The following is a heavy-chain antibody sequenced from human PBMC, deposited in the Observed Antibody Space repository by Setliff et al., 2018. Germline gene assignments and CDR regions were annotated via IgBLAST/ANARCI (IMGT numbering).Heavy chain of an antibody. J-gene: IGHJ4*02. Sequence: SETLSLTCAVSGHSIDSVSYWGWIRQSPGKGLEWIGSLYRTANTYYNPAVRSRVTISPDTSKNQFSLKLTSVTAADTAVYYCARQSGSGSSPYFDFWGQGTLVTVSS. V-gene: IGHV4-38-2*01. CDR1: GHSIDSVSY. CDR3: ARQSGSGSSPYFDF. D-gene: IGHD3-10*01. CDR2: LYRTANT.